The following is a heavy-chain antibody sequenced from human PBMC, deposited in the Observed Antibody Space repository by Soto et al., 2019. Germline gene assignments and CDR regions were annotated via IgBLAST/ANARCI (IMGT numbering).Heavy chain of an antibody. V-gene: IGHV1-18*04. CDR2: ISADNGNT. Sequence: QVQLVQSGAEVKKPGASVTVSCKASGYTFTSYGISWVRQAPGQGREWMGGISADNGNTNYAQKLQGRVTMTTDTSTSTAYMELRSLRSDDTAVYYCARDWRLVVITTPFDYWGQGTLVTVSS. J-gene: IGHJ4*02. CDR1: GYTFTSYG. D-gene: IGHD3-22*01. CDR3: ARDWRLVVITTPFDY.